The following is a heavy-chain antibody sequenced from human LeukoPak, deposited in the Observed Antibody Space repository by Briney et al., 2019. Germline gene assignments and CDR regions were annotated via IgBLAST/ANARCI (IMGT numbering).Heavy chain of an antibody. CDR1: GGSISSSSYY. CDR3: ARDSSGYSSFDY. V-gene: IGHV4-39*07. CDR2: IYYSGST. D-gene: IGHD3-22*01. J-gene: IGHJ4*02. Sequence: TSETLSLTCTVSGGSISSSSYYWGWIRQPPEKGLEWIGSIYYSGSTYYNPSLKSRVTISVDTSKNQFSLKLSSVTAADTAVYYCARDSSGYSSFDYWGQGTLVTVSS.